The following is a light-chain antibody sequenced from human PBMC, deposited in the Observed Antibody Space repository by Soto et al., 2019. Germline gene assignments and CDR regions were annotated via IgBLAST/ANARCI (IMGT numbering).Light chain of an antibody. CDR3: QQYDTFVS. V-gene: IGKV3-20*01. CDR2: GAS. CDR1: QSVGSSF. J-gene: IGKJ3*01. Sequence: EIVLTQTPGTLSLSPGERATLSCRASQSVGSSFLAWYQQKPGQAPRLLIYGASSRATCIPDRFSGSESGTDFTLTISNLEPEDFALSYCQQYDTFVSFGPGTKVDIK.